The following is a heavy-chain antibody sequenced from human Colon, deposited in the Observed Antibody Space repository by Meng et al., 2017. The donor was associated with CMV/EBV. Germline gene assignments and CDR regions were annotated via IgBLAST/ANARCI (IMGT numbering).Heavy chain of an antibody. J-gene: IGHJ4*02. D-gene: IGHD3-10*01. CDR3: ARDLRVWFGEFKN. Sequence: GAGEKKPGASVKVSCKASGYTLTGYYMHWVRQATGQGLEWMGWINPNSGGTNYAQKFQGRVTMTRDTSISTAYMELSRLRSDDTAVYYCARDLRVWFGEFKNWGQGTLVTVSS. CDR2: INPNSGGT. CDR1: GYTLTGYY. V-gene: IGHV1-2*02.